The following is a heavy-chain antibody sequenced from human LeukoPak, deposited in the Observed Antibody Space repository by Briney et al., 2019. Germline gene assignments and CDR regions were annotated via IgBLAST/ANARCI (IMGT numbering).Heavy chain of an antibody. V-gene: IGHV3-53*01. CDR1: GFTVSSNY. CDR2: IYSGGST. J-gene: IGHJ4*02. Sequence: PGGSLRLSCAASGFTVSSNYMSWVRQAPGKGLEWVSVIYSGGSTYYADSVEGRFTISRDNSKNTLYLQMNSLRAEDTAVYYCARVSSDILTGYYAFDYWGQGTLVTVSS. D-gene: IGHD3-9*01. CDR3: ARVSSDILTGYYAFDY.